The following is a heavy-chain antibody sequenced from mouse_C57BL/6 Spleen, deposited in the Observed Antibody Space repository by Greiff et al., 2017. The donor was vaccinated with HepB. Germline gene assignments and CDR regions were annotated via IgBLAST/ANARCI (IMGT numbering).Heavy chain of an antibody. CDR3: ARGRTGSSYAWFAY. V-gene: IGHV3-6*01. J-gene: IGHJ3*01. Sequence: VQLQQSGPGLVKPSQSLSLTCSVTGYSITSGYYWNWIRQFPGNKLEWMGYISYDGSNNYNPSLKNRISITRDTSKNQFFLKLNSVTTEDTATYYCARGRTGSSYAWFAYWGQGTLVTVSA. D-gene: IGHD1-1*01. CDR2: ISYDGSN. CDR1: GYSITSGYY.